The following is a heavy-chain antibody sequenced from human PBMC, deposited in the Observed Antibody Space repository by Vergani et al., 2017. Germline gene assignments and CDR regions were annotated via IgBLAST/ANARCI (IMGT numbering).Heavy chain of an antibody. J-gene: IGHJ4*02. CDR2: ISSSSSYT. Sequence: QVQLVESGGGLVKPGGSLRLSCAASGFTFSDYYMSWLRQAPGKGLEWVSYISSSSSYTNYADSVKGRFTISRDNAKNSLYLQMNSLRAEDTAVYYCARDPNIAVAGIDPVGYWGQGTLVTVSS. CDR1: GFTFSDYY. CDR3: ARDPNIAVAGIDPVGY. D-gene: IGHD6-19*01. V-gene: IGHV3-11*05.